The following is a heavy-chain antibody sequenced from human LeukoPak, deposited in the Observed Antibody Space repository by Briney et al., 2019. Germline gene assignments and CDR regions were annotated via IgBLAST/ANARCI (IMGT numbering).Heavy chain of an antibody. J-gene: IGHJ4*02. CDR2: IYTSGDT. V-gene: IGHV4-61*02. D-gene: IGHD3-3*01. CDR1: GGSISSGSYY. Sequence: SQTLSLTCTVSGGSISSGSYYWTWIRQPAGKGLEWIGRIYTSGDTNYNSSLKSRVTILVDTSRNQFSLKLNSVTAADTAVYYCARDFPGFWSGLHFGYWGQGTLVTVSS. CDR3: ARDFPGFWSGLHFGY.